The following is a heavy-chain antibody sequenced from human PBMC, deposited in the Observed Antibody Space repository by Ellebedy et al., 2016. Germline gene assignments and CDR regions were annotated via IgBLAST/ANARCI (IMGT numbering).Heavy chain of an antibody. CDR3: ARGGDEALADALDN. J-gene: IGHJ4*02. CDR2: IYYSGST. D-gene: IGHD3-3*02. CDR1: GGSISSGGYY. V-gene: IGHV4-31*03. Sequence: SETLSLTCKVSGGSISSGGYYWSWIRQHPGKGLEWIGYIYYSGSTDYNPSLKSRVTISVDMSKNQFSLKLTSVTAADTAVYYCARGGDEALADALDNWGQGTLVTVSS.